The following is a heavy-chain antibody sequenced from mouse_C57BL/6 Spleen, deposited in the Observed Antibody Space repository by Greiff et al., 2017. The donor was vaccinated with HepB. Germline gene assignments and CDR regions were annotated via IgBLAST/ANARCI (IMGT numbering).Heavy chain of an antibody. J-gene: IGHJ3*01. CDR1: GYTFTSYW. V-gene: IGHV1-64*01. CDR3: ARVGDYDGAWFAY. D-gene: IGHD2-4*01. Sequence: VQVVESGAELVKPGASVKLSCKASGYTFTSYWMHWVKQRPGQGLEWIGMIHPNSGSTNYNEKFKSKATLTVDKSSSTAYMQLSSLTSEDSAVYYCARVGDYDGAWFAYWGQGTLVTVSA. CDR2: IHPNSGST.